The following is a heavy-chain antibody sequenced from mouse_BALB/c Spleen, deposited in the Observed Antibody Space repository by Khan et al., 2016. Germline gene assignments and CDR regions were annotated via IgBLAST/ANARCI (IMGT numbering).Heavy chain of an antibody. Sequence: VQLQQSGAELVKPGASVRLSCTTSGFNIKDTYIHWVKQRPEQGLEWIGRIDPTNDNTKYDPKFPGQASITADTSSNTAYLHLSSLTSEDTAVYFCAAPYYFDVGGAGTTVTVSS. V-gene: IGHV14-3*02. J-gene: IGHJ1*01. CDR3: AAPYYFDV. CDR2: IDPTNDNT. CDR1: GFNIKDTY.